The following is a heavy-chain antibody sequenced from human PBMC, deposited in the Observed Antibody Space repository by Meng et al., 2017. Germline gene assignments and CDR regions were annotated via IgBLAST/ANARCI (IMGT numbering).Heavy chain of an antibody. CDR3: ARLSTVAALYLFDY. CDR1: GFTFSSYW. CDR2: IKQDGSEK. J-gene: IGHJ4*02. Sequence: GGSLRLSCAASGFTFSSYWMSWVRQAPGKGREGVANIKQDGSEKYYVDSVKGRFTISRDNAKNSLYLQMNSLRAEDTAVHYCARLSTVAALYLFDYWGQGTLVTVSS. D-gene: IGHD6-19*01. V-gene: IGHV3-7*01.